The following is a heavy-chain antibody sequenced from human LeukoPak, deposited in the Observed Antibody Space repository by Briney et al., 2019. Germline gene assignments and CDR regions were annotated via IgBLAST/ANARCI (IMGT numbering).Heavy chain of an antibody. V-gene: IGHV1-2*02. CDR3: ARGRGGSGSYYNLYYFDY. D-gene: IGHD3-10*01. CDR2: INPNSGGT. Sequence: ASVKVSCKASGYTFTGYYMHWVRQAPGQGLEWMGWINPNSGGTNYAQKFQGRVTMTRDTSISTAYMELSSLRSEDTAVYYCARGRGGSGSYYNLYYFDYWGQGTLVTVSS. CDR1: GYTFTGYY. J-gene: IGHJ4*02.